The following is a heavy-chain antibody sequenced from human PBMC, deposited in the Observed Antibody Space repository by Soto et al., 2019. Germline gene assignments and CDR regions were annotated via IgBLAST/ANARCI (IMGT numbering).Heavy chain of an antibody. CDR2: INPNSGGT. Sequence: GASVKVSCKASGYTFTGYYMHWVRQAPGQGLEWMGWINPNSGGTNYAQKFQGWVTMTRDTPISTAYMELSRLRSDDTAVYYCAREYCSSTSCSNYFDYWGQGTLVTVSS. V-gene: IGHV1-2*04. J-gene: IGHJ4*02. CDR1: GYTFTGYY. D-gene: IGHD2-2*01. CDR3: AREYCSSTSCSNYFDY.